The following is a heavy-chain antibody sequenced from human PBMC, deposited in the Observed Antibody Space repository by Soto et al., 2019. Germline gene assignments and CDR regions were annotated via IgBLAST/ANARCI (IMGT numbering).Heavy chain of an antibody. Sequence: QVQLVQSGAEVRKPGSSVKVSCKASGGNFSNYAISWVRQAPGQGLEWMGGIIVLFGTTNYAQKFRGRLTVSADESTSTAYMELGRPSFDDTAIYYCARARGSSWYNWFDPWGQGTLVTVSS. D-gene: IGHD6-19*01. CDR2: IIVLFGTT. J-gene: IGHJ5*02. V-gene: IGHV1-69*01. CDR1: GGNFSNYA. CDR3: ARARGSSWYNWFDP.